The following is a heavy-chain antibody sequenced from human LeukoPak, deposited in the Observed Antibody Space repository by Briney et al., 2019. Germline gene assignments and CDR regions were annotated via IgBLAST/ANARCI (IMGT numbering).Heavy chain of an antibody. CDR3: AKDDHGGSGWRDYFDQ. V-gene: IGHV3-23*01. Sequence: PGGSLRLSCAVSGFTFSSYAMTWVRQAPGRGLEWVSAIGGGGTPYYADSVKGRFTISRDNSKNTLYLQMNSLRAEDTAVYYCAKDDHGGSGWRDYFDQWGQGTLVTVSS. CDR1: GFTFSSYA. D-gene: IGHD6-19*01. CDR2: IGGGGTP. J-gene: IGHJ4*02.